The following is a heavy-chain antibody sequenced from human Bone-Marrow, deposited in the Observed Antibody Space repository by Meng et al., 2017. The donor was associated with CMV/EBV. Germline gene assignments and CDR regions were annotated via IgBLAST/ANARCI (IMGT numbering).Heavy chain of an antibody. CDR1: GFTFSSYG. V-gene: IGHV3-30*02. J-gene: IGHJ3*02. D-gene: IGHD3-10*01. CDR3: AKGVLREIDAFDI. CDR2: IRYDGSNK. Sequence: GGSLRLSFAASGFTFSSYGMHWVRQAPGKGLEWVALIRYDGSNKYYADSVKGRFTISRDNSKNTLYLQMNSLRAEDTAVYYCAKGVLREIDAFDIWGQGTMVTVSS.